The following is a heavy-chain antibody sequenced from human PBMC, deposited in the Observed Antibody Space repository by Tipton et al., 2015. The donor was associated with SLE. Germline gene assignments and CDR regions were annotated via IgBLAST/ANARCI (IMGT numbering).Heavy chain of an antibody. D-gene: IGHD2-15*01. CDR2: IYHSGTT. CDR1: GGSIGSRSHY. Sequence: GLVKPSETLSLTCTVSGGSIGSRSHYWGWIRQPPGKGLEWIGSIYHSGTTYYNPSLESRVTISVDTSKSQFSLRLNSVTAADTAVYYCVRDNGLEYCSGGSCSWFDPWGQGTLVTVSS. CDR3: VRDNGLEYCSGGSCSWFDP. J-gene: IGHJ5*02. V-gene: IGHV4-39*07.